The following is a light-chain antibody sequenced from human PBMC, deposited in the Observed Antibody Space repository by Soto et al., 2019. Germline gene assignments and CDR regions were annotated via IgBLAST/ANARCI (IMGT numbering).Light chain of an antibody. CDR2: GNT. J-gene: IGLJ2*01. CDR3: QSYDSILHVV. Sequence: QSVLTQPTSVSGAPGQRVTISCTGGLSNIGSGYEVNWYQQLPGTAPKLLISGNTNRPSGVPDRFSGSRSGTSASLAITGLQAEDEADYFCQSYDSILHVVFGGGTKLTVL. CDR1: LSNIGSGYE. V-gene: IGLV1-40*01.